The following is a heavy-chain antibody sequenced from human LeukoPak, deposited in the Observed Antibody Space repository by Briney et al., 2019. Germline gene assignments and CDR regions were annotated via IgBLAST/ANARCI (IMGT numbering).Heavy chain of an antibody. D-gene: IGHD1-1*01. CDR2: ISGSGGST. CDR1: GFTFRRNY. V-gene: IGHV3-23*01. CDR3: ARRPGLERYYFDY. J-gene: IGHJ4*02. Sequence: GGSLRLSCATSGFTFRRNYISWIRQAPGKGLQWVSTISGSGGSTYYADSVKGRFTISRDNSKNTLYLQMNSLRAEDTAVYYCARRPGLERYYFDYWGQGTLVTVSS.